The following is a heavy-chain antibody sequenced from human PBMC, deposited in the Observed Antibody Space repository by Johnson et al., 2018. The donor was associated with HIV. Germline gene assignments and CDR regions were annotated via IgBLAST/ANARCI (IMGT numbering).Heavy chain of an antibody. D-gene: IGHD5-12*01. J-gene: IGHJ3*02. Sequence: VQLVESGGDLVKPGGSLRLSCAASGFAFSNAWMSWVRQAPGKGLEWVGRINSDGSSTNYADSVQGRFTISRDNAKNTLYLQMNSLRAEDTAVFYCARDAKVGYGDAFDIWGHGTMVTVSS. CDR1: GFAFSNAW. CDR2: INSDGSST. CDR3: ARDAKVGYGDAFDI. V-gene: IGHV3-74*01.